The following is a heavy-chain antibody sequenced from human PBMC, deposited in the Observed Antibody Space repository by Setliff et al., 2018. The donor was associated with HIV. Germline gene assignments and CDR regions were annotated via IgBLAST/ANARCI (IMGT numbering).Heavy chain of an antibody. D-gene: IGHD3-10*01. Sequence: PSETLSLTCTVSGGSISSYYWSWIRQPPGKGLEWIGHIYYSGATNYNPSLKSRVTITVDTSKNQFSLKLSSVTAADTAVYYCASGGYYGSGSYYGGWFDPWVQGTRVTVSS. V-gene: IGHV4-59*01. J-gene: IGHJ5*02. CDR3: ASGGYYGSGSYYGGWFDP. CDR2: IYYSGAT. CDR1: GGSISSYY.